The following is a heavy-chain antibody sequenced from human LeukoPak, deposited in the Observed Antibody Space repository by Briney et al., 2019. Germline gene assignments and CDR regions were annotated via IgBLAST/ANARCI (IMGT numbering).Heavy chain of an antibody. CDR1: GGTFSSYA. J-gene: IGHJ3*02. CDR3: ASNEVVVAAADAFDI. Sequence: ASVKVSCKASGGTFSSYAISWVRQAPGQGLEWMGGIIPIFGTANYAQKFQGRVTITADKSTSTAYMELSSLRSEDTAVYYCASNEVVVAAADAFDIWGQGTMVTVSS. D-gene: IGHD2-15*01. CDR2: IIPIFGTA. V-gene: IGHV1-69*06.